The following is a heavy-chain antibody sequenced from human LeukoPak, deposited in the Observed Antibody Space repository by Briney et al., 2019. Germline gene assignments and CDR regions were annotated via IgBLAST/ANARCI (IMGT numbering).Heavy chain of an antibody. V-gene: IGHV4-39*01. CDR3: ARPCTYYDGSGWDYYFDY. D-gene: IGHD3-22*01. J-gene: IGHJ4*02. CDR2: IYYSGST. Sequence: SETLSLTCTVSGGSISISSYYWGWIRQPPGKGLEWIETIYYSGSTYYNSSLKSRVTISVDTSKNQFSLSLRSVTAADTAVYYCARPCTYYDGSGWDYYFDYWGQGTLVTVSS. CDR1: GGSISISSYY.